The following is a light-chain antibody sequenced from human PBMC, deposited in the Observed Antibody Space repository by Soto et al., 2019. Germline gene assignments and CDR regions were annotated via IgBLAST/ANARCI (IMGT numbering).Light chain of an antibody. CDR2: LAS. CDR1: RSVSSGY. J-gene: IGKJ1*01. Sequence: EIVLTQSPGTLSLSPGERATLSCRASRSVSSGYLAWYQRRPGQAPRLLIYLASTRAPGIPDRFSGSGSGTDFTLTISRLEPEDFAVYYCQQYGSSVRTFGQGTKV. CDR3: QQYGSSVRT. V-gene: IGKV3-20*01.